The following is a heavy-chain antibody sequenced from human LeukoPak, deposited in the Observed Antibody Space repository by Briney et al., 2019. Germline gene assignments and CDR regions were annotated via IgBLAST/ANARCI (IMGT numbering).Heavy chain of an antibody. D-gene: IGHD3-3*01. Sequence: ASVKVSCKASGYTFTSYGINWVRQAPGQGLEWMGWISAYNGNTNYAQILQGRVTMTTDTSTSTAYMELGSLRSDDTAVYYCARVASGYYGGIYYYYYMDVWGKGTTVTVSS. CDR3: ARVASGYYGGIYYYYYMDV. CDR2: ISAYNGNT. V-gene: IGHV1-18*01. CDR1: GYTFTSYG. J-gene: IGHJ6*03.